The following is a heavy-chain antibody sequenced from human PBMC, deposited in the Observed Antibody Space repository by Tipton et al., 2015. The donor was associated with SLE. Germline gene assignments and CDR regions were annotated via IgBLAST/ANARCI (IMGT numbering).Heavy chain of an antibody. D-gene: IGHD6-6*01. Sequence: TLSLTCAVYGGSFSGYYWSWIRQPPGKGLEWIGEINHSGSTNYNPSLKSRVTISRDTSKNQFSLRLTSVTAADTALYYCAREVEGYSSSWFKGFFDVWGQGSLVTVSS. CDR2: INHSGST. V-gene: IGHV4-34*01. CDR1: GGSFSGYY. J-gene: IGHJ4*02. CDR3: AREVEGYSSSWFKGFFDV.